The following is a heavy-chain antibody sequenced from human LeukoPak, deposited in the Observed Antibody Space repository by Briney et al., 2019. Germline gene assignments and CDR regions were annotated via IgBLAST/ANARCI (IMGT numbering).Heavy chain of an antibody. CDR3: ATDLLRGVGPPNDY. CDR1: GGSISSYY. V-gene: IGHV4-59*01. J-gene: IGHJ4*02. D-gene: IGHD2-15*01. CDR2: IYYSGST. Sequence: PSETLSLTCTVSGGSISSYYWSWIRQPPGKGLEWIGYIYYSGSTNYNPSLKSRVTIPVDTSKNQFSLKLSSVTAADTAVYYCATDLLRGVGPPNDYWGQGTLVTVSS.